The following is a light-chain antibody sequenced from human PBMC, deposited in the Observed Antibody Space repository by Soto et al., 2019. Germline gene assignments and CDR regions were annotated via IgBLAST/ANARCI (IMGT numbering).Light chain of an antibody. V-gene: IGLV1-51*01. CDR1: SSNIGNNY. J-gene: IGLJ1*01. Sequence: QSVLTQPPSVSAAPGQKVTISCSGSSSNIGNNYVSWYQQLPGTAPKLLIYDNNKRPSGIPDRFSGSKSGTSASLAISGLRSEDEADYYCATWDDRLRAYVIGAGTKLTVL. CDR2: DNN. CDR3: ATWDDRLRAYV.